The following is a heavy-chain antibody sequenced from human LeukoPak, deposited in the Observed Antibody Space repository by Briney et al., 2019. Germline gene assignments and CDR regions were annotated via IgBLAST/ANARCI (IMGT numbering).Heavy chain of an antibody. V-gene: IGHV3-7*01. Sequence: GGSLRLSCAASGFTFSSYWMSWVRQAPGKGLEWVANIKQDGSEKYYVDSVKGRFTISRDNAKNSLYLQMNSLRAEDTAVYYCARVRYDFWSGPYYFDYWGQGTLVTVSS. D-gene: IGHD3-3*01. CDR3: ARVRYDFWSGPYYFDY. CDR2: IKQDGSEK. CDR1: GFTFSSYW. J-gene: IGHJ4*02.